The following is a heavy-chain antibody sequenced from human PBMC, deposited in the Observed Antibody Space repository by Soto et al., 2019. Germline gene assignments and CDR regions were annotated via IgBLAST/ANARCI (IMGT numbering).Heavy chain of an antibody. D-gene: IGHD3-22*01. CDR2: ISGSGGST. V-gene: IGHV3-23*01. Sequence: GGSLRLSCAASGFTSSSYAMSWVRQAPEKGLEWVSGISGSGGSTYYADSVKGRFTISRDNSKNTLYLQMNSLRAEDTAVYYCAKDRTITMIVVPHAFDSCGRGTMVTVSS. CDR3: AKDRTITMIVVPHAFDS. J-gene: IGHJ3*02. CDR1: GFTSSSYA.